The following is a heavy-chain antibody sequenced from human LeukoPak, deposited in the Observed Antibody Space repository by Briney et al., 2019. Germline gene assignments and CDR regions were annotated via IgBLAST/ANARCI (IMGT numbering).Heavy chain of an antibody. Sequence: SGTLSLTCAVSGGSISSRNWWSWVRQPPGKGLEWIGEIYHSGSINYNPSLKSRVTISVDKSKNQLSLRLTSVTAADTAVYYCARDNGAIRAYYYHSMDVWGQGTTVTVSS. V-gene: IGHV4-4*02. CDR1: GGSISSRNW. J-gene: IGHJ6*02. CDR2: IYHSGSI. D-gene: IGHD2-8*01. CDR3: ARDNGAIRAYYYHSMDV.